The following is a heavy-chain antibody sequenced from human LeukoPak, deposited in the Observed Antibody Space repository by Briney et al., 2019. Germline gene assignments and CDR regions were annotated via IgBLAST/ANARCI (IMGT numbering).Heavy chain of an antibody. Sequence: GRSLILSCAASGFTFSSYAMHWVRQAPGKGLEWVAVISYDGSNKYYADSVKGRFTISRDNSKNTLYLQMNSLRAEDTAVYYCASWGALHRIVDTAMPGRGQGTLVTVSS. CDR3: ASWGALHRIVDTAMPG. CDR2: ISYDGSNK. J-gene: IGHJ4*02. V-gene: IGHV3-30*04. CDR1: GFTFSSYA. D-gene: IGHD5-18*01.